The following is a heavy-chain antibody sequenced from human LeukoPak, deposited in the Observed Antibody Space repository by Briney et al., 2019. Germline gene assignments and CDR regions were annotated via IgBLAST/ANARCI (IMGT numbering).Heavy chain of an antibody. CDR2: IYSGGST. V-gene: IGHV3-53*01. J-gene: IGHJ4*02. D-gene: IGHD3-16*02. CDR1: GFTVSSNY. Sequence: GGSLRLSCAASGFTVSSNYMSWVRQPPGKGLEWVSVIYSGGSTYYADSVKGRFTISRDNSKNTLYLQMNSLSAEDTAVYYCAKSFAFGGVIVPGFDYWGQGTLVTVSS. CDR3: AKSFAFGGVIVPGFDY.